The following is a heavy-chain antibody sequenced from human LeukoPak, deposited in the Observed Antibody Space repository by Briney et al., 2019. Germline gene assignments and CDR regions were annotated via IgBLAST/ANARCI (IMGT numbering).Heavy chain of an antibody. CDR2: INPNSGGT. J-gene: IGHJ3*02. CDR3: ARPYGSYYGSKAFDI. V-gene: IGHV1-2*02. CDR1: GYTFTGYY. D-gene: IGHD1-26*01. Sequence: ASVKVSCKASGYTFTGYYMHWVRQAPGQGLEWMGWINPNSGGTNYAQKFQGRVTMTRDTSISTAYMELSRLRSDDTAVYYCARPYGSYYGSKAFDIWGQGTMVTVSS.